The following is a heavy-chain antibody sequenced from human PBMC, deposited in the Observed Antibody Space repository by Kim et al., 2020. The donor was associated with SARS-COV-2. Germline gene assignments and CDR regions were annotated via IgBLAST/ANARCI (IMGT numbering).Heavy chain of an antibody. CDR1: GYTFSDYA. D-gene: IGHD2-2*01. CDR3: ARVYCSSTSCQYYFDY. CDR2: INAGNCIA. Sequence: ASVKVSCKASGYTFSDYAIHWARQAPGQRLEWMGWINAGNCIAKYSQKFQDRVTITRDTSANTAYMEVSSLRSEDTAVYYCARVYCSSTSCQYYFDYWGQGTQVTVSS. V-gene: IGHV1-3*01. J-gene: IGHJ4*02.